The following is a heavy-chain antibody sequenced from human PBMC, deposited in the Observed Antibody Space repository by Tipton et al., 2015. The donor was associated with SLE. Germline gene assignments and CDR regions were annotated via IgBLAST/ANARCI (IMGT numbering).Heavy chain of an antibody. CDR2: IYGSGST. V-gene: IGHV4-59*11. CDR1: GVSISNHY. D-gene: IGHD3-22*01. Sequence: TLSLTCTVSGVSISNHYWSWIRQPPGKGLEWIGYIYGSGSTNYNPSLKSRVTISVDTSKNQFSLKLSSVTAADTAVYYCARSYIEYDSSGYSPTLGYWGQGTLVTVSS. CDR3: ARSYIEYDSSGYSPTLGY. J-gene: IGHJ4*02.